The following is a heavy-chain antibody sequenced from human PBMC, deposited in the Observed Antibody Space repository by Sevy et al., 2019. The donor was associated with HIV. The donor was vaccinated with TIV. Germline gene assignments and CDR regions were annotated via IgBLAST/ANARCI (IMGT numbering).Heavy chain of an antibody. CDR2: IYFTGTA. CDR3: ARVSGGYDRYHYYYMDV. CDR1: NGSINTYY. Sequence: SETLSLTCTVSNGSINTYYWSWIRQPPGKGLEYIGYIYFTGTAIYRPSLKSRVTISVDTSKNQFSLKLSSVTAADTAVYYCARVSGGYDRYHYYYMDVWGKGTTVTDSS. D-gene: IGHD5-12*01. V-gene: IGHV4-59*01. J-gene: IGHJ6*03.